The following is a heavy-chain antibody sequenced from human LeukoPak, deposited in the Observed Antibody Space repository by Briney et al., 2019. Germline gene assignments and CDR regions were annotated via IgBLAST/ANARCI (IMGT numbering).Heavy chain of an antibody. CDR1: GGSFSGYY. V-gene: IGHV4-34*01. Sequence: SSETLSLTCAVYGGSFSGYYWSWIRQPPGKGLEWIGEINHSGSTNYNPSLKSRVTISVDTSKNQFSLKLSSVTAADTAVYYCAREPGGAGYSGYDPFDYWGQGTLVTVSS. CDR3: AREPGGAGYSGYDPFDY. D-gene: IGHD5-12*01. CDR2: INHSGST. J-gene: IGHJ4*02.